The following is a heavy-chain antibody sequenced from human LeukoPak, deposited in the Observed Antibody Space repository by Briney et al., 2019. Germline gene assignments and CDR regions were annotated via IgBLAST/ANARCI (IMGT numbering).Heavy chain of an antibody. D-gene: IGHD5-12*01. CDR3: AKTHYDLLDV. Sequence: GGSLRLSCAASGFGFSTSPMSWVRQPPGKGLEWVSAMNNGPGATFYRDSVRGRFTISRDDSKSTLYLQMNSLRAEDTGTYYCAKTHYDLLDVWGQGTTVTVSS. CDR2: MNNGPGAT. V-gene: IGHV3-23*01. J-gene: IGHJ6*02. CDR1: GFGFSTSP.